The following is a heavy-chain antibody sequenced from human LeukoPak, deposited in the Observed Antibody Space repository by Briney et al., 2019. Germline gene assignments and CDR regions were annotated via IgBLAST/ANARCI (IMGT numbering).Heavy chain of an antibody. J-gene: IGHJ6*03. CDR3: ANPLYSNYYYYMDV. CDR2: ISGSGGST. CDR1: GGSISSYY. D-gene: IGHD2-2*02. Sequence: PSETLSLTCTVSGGSISSYYWSWIRQPPGKGLEWVSAISGSGGSTYYADSVKGRFTISRDNSKNTLYLQMNSLRAEDTAVYYCANPLYSNYYYYMDVWGKGTTVTVSS. V-gene: IGHV3-23*01.